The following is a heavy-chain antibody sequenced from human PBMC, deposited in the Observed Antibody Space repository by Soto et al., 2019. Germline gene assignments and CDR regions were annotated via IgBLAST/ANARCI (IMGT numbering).Heavy chain of an antibody. CDR1: GYTLTELS. CDR2: FDPEDGET. CDR3: ATEYYYGSGSRGWFDP. J-gene: IGHJ5*02. Sequence: AAVKVSCKVSGYTLTELSMHLVRQAPGKGLEWMGGFDPEDGETIYAQKFQGRVTMTEDTSTDTAYMELSSLRSEDTAVYYCATEYYYGSGSRGWFDPWGQGTLVTVSS. V-gene: IGHV1-24*01. D-gene: IGHD3-10*01.